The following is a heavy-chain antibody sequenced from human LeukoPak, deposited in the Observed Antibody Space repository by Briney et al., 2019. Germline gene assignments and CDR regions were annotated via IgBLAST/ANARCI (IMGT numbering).Heavy chain of an antibody. J-gene: IGHJ4*02. D-gene: IGHD1-26*01. V-gene: IGHV3-23*01. CDR3: GKYIQTAVGANDY. CDR1: GFTFSSYP. Sequence: PGGSLRLSCAASGFTFSSYPMNWVRQAPGKGLEWVAVISGSGGATFYGDSVRGRFTISRDNSRDTLYLQMSSLRPEDTAVYYCGKYIQTAVGANDYWGQGTLVAVSS. CDR2: ISGSGGAT.